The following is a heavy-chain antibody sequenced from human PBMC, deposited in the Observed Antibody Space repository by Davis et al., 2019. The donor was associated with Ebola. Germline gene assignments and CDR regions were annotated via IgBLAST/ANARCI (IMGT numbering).Heavy chain of an antibody. J-gene: IGHJ6*02. Sequence: ASVKVSCKASGYTFTGYFIHWVRQAPGQGLEWMGSINPNSGGTNYAQKFQGRVTITRDMSTGTAYMELSSLRSEDMAVYYCAANSQPYYYYGMDVWGQGTTVTVSS. V-gene: IGHV1-2*02. CDR1: GYTFTGYF. CDR2: INPNSGGT. D-gene: IGHD5-24*01. CDR3: AANSQPYYYYGMDV.